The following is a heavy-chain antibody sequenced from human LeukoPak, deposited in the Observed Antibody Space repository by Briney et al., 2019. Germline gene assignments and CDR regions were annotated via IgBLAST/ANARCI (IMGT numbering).Heavy chain of an antibody. CDR2: INHSGST. CDR1: GGSFSGYY. Sequence: PSETLSLTCAVYGGSFSGYYWSWIRQPPGKGLEWIGEINHSGSTNYNPSLKSRVTMSVDTSKNQFSLKLSSVTAADTAVYYCARHWLTDPFDIWGQGTMVTVSS. J-gene: IGHJ3*02. CDR3: ARHWLTDPFDI. V-gene: IGHV4-34*01. D-gene: IGHD6-19*01.